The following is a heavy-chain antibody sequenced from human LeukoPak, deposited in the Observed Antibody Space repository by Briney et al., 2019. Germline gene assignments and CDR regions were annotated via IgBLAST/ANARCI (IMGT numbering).Heavy chain of an antibody. CDR3: AKASWVSNAEAVW. CDR2: IIGSSGDT. CDR1: GFRFSNFA. D-gene: IGHD6-13*01. J-gene: IGHJ4*02. Sequence: PGGSLRLSCAASGFRFSNFAMSWVRQAPGKGLEWVSLIIGSSGDTLYADSVKGRFTLSRDDSRNTVYLQLNNLRVEDTAIYYCAKASWVSNAEAVWWGQGTQVTVSS. V-gene: IGHV3-23*01.